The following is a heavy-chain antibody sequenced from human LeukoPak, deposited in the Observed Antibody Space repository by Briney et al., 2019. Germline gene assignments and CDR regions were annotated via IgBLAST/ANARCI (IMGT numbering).Heavy chain of an antibody. CDR1: GFTFDDYG. CDR2: INWNGATT. Sequence: GGSLRLSCAASGFTFDDYGMSWVRQAPGKGLEWVSIINWNGATTRYVDSVKGRFTISRDNAKNSLYLQMNSLRAEDTALYYCARHFGWLPRYFDYWGQGTLVTVSS. J-gene: IGHJ4*02. CDR3: ARHFGWLPRYFDY. D-gene: IGHD3-9*01. V-gene: IGHV3-20*04.